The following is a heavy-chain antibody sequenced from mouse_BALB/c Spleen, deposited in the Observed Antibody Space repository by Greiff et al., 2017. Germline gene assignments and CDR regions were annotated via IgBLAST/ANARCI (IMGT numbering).Heavy chain of an antibody. CDR3: APGTGYYDYDEKTPGFAY. CDR1: GFTFSSYA. CDR2: ISSGGSYT. Sequence: EVKLVESGGGLVKPGGSLKLSCAASGFTFSSYAMSWVRQTPEKRLEWVATISSGGSYTYYPDSVKGRFTISRDNAKNTLYLQMSSLRSEDTAMYYWAPGTGYYDYDEKTPGFAYWGQGTLVTVSA. V-gene: IGHV5-9-3*01. J-gene: IGHJ3*01. D-gene: IGHD2-4*01.